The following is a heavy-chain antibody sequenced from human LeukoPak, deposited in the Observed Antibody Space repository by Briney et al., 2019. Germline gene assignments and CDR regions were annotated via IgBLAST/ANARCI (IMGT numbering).Heavy chain of an antibody. CDR2: ISSNGGST. D-gene: IGHD3-3*01. J-gene: IGHJ3*02. Sequence: PGGSLRLSCAASGFTFSSYSMNWVRQAPGKGLEYVSAISSNGGSTYYANSVKGRFTISRDNSKNTLYLQMGSLRAEDMAVYYCARAREVTRYAFDIWGQGIMVTVSS. CDR3: ARAREVTRYAFDI. V-gene: IGHV3-64*01. CDR1: GFTFSSYS.